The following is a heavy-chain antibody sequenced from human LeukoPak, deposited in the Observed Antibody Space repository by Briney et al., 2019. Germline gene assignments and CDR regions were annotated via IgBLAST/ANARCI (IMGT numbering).Heavy chain of an antibody. CDR3: ARDQYYYGSGGTPYYYYMDV. Sequence: GGSLRLSCAGSGFIFSRYAMSWVRQAPGKGLEWVSGIGGSGGYSTYYAESVKGRFTISRDNSKNTLYLQMNSLRAEDTAVYYCARDQYYYGSGGTPYYYYMDVWGKGTTVTISS. V-gene: IGHV3-23*01. D-gene: IGHD3-10*01. CDR1: GFIFSRYA. J-gene: IGHJ6*03. CDR2: IGGSGGYST.